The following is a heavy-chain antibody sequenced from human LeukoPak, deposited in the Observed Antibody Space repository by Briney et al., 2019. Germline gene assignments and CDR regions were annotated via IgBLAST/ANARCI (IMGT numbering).Heavy chain of an antibody. J-gene: IGHJ5*02. D-gene: IGHD1-26*01. CDR1: GGTFSSYA. Sequence: AASVKVSCKASGGTFSSYAISWVRQAPGQGLEWVGGIIPIFGTANYAQKFQGRVTITTDESTSTAYMELSSLRSEDTAVYYCALLGPIVGASLWFDPWGQGTLVTVSS. V-gene: IGHV1-69*05. CDR2: IIPIFGTA. CDR3: ALLGPIVGASLWFDP.